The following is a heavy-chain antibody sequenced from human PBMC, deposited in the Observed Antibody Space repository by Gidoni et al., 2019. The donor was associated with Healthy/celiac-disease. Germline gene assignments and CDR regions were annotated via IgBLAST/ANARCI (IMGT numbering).Heavy chain of an antibody. V-gene: IGHV4-39*01. J-gene: IGHJ6*02. D-gene: IGHD2-21*01. CDR3: ARIGVGSWGPPPDYGMDV. CDR2: IYYSGST. Sequence: QLQLQESGPGLVKPSETLSLTCTVSGGSLSSRNSYWGWLRPPPGKGLEWIGSIYYSGSTYYNPSLKSRVTISVDTSKNQFSLKLSSVTAADTALYYCARIGVGSWGPPPDYGMDVWGQGTTVTVSS. CDR1: GGSLSSRNSY.